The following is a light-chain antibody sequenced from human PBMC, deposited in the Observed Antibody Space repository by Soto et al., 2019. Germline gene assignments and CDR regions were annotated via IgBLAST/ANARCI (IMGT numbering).Light chain of an antibody. Sequence: DIVMTQSPDFLAVSLGERATINCKSSQSILYSSNNKNYLTWYQQKPGQPPKLLIYWASTRESGVPDRFTGSGSGTDFTLTISSLQAEDVAVYYCQQYFSNPRTFGGGTKVEIK. CDR2: WAS. J-gene: IGKJ4*01. CDR1: QSILYSSNNKNY. V-gene: IGKV4-1*01. CDR3: QQYFSNPRT.